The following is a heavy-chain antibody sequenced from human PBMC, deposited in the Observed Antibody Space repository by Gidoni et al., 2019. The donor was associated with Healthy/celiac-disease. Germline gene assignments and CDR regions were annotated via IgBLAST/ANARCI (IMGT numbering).Heavy chain of an antibody. CDR2: IYYSGST. CDR1: GGSISSYY. D-gene: IGHD2-15*01. Sequence: QVQLQESGPGLVKPSDTLSLTCSVSGGSISSYYWSWIRQPPGKGLEWIGYIYYSGSTNYNPSHKSRVTISVDTSKNQFSLKLSSVTAADTAVYYCARVGCSGGSCRGGFDPWGQGTLVTVSS. V-gene: IGHV4-59*01. CDR3: ARVGCSGGSCRGGFDP. J-gene: IGHJ5*02.